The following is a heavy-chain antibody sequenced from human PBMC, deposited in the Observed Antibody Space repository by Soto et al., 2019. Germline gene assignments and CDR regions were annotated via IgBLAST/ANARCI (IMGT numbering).Heavy chain of an antibody. D-gene: IGHD2-15*01. CDR1: GYTFTTYD. V-gene: IGHV1-8*01. CDR3: ARGRSIYCSGVNCYRRFDY. CDR2: MNPNSGNT. J-gene: IGHJ4*02. Sequence: ASVKVSCKASGYTFTTYDINWVRQATGQGLEWMGWMNPNSGNTGYAQKFQGRVTMTRNTSISTAYMELSSLRSEDTAVYYCARGRSIYCSGVNCYRRFDYWGQGTLVTVSS.